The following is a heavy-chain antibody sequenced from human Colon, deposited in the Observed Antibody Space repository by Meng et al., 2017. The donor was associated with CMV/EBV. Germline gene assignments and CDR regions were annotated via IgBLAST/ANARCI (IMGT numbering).Heavy chain of an antibody. Sequence: VQPQGSGPGPVKPSEALSLTCNYPCGYISTYYWSWIRQPAGEGLEWLGRISTNRNTDHNPSLNSRATIWLDTSNNQFSLKLTSVTAADTAVYYCVRGGYSGTQTGGVQEYWGQGTLVTVSS. CDR3: VRGGYSGTQTGGVQEY. CDR1: CGYISTYY. V-gene: IGHV4-4*07. J-gene: IGHJ4*02. D-gene: IGHD5-12*01. CDR2: ISTNRNT.